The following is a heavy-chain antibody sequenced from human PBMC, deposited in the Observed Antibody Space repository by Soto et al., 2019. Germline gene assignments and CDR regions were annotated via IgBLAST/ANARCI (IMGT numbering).Heavy chain of an antibody. Sequence: ASVKVSCKASGYTFTSYDINWVRQATGQGLEWMGWMNPNSGNTGYAQKFQGRVTMTRNTSISTAYMELSSLRSEDTAVYFCVSLRYVFWSGYGPQGAFDIWGQGTLVTVSS. J-gene: IGHJ3*02. D-gene: IGHD3-3*01. CDR3: VSLRYVFWSGYGPQGAFDI. CDR2: MNPNSGNT. CDR1: GYTFTSYD. V-gene: IGHV1-8*01.